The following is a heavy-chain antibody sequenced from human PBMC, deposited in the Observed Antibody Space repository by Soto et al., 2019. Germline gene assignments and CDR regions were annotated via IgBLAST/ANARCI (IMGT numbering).Heavy chain of an antibody. D-gene: IGHD2-2*01. Sequence: GGSLSLSCAASGFTFSSYAMSWVRQAPGKGLEWVSAISGSGGSTYYADSVKGRFTISRDNPKNTLYLQMNSLRAEDKAVYYCASGVVPLGYCSSASCIADDYNYGMDIWGQGTMVTVYS. J-gene: IGHJ6*02. CDR2: ISGSGGST. V-gene: IGHV3-23*01. CDR1: GFTFSSYA. CDR3: ASGVVPLGYCSSASCIADDYNYGMDI.